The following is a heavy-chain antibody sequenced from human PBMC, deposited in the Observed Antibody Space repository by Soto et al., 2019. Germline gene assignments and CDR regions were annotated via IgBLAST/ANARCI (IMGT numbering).Heavy chain of an antibody. Sequence: QVQLVQSGAEVKKPGASVRVSCKASGYTFTSYDINWVRQAAGQGLEWMGWMNPNSGNTGYSQKFQGRVTMTRDTSMSTAYTDLNSLRSDDTAVYYCARDLNWKYGAQYYYGMDVWGQGTTVTVSS. CDR3: ARDLNWKYGAQYYYGMDV. CDR1: GYTFTSYD. CDR2: MNPNSGNT. J-gene: IGHJ6*02. V-gene: IGHV1-8*01. D-gene: IGHD1-7*01.